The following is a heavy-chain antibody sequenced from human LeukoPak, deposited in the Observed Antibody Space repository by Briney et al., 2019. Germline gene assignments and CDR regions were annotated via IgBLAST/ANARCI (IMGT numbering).Heavy chain of an antibody. CDR3: ASRPRTTRSFDY. Sequence: GGSLRLSCAASGFTFSDYYMSWIRQAPGKGLEWVSYISSSGSTIYYADSVKGRFTISRDSAKNSLYLQMNSLRAEDTAVYYCASRPRTTRSFDYWGQGTLVTVSS. D-gene: IGHD4-17*01. CDR1: GFTFSDYY. J-gene: IGHJ4*02. CDR2: ISSSGSTI. V-gene: IGHV3-11*01.